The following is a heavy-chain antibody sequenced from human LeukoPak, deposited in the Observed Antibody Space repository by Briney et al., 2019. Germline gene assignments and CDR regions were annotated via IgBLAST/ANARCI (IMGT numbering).Heavy chain of an antibody. CDR1: GGSIRSSYYY. V-gene: IGHV4-39*07. Sequence: PSETLSLTCTVSGGSIRSSYYYWGWIRQPPGKGLEWIGSIYDSGSTYYNPSLKSRVTISVDTSKNQFSLKLSSVTAADTAVYYCARRDSSIVAALNYWGQGTLVTVSS. J-gene: IGHJ4*02. CDR2: IYDSGST. D-gene: IGHD6-6*01. CDR3: ARRDSSIVAALNY.